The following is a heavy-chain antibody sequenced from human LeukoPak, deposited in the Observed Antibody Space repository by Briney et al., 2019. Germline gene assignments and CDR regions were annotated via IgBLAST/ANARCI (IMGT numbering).Heavy chain of an antibody. D-gene: IGHD2-15*01. Sequence: GESLKISCKGSGYTSTSYWIGWVRQMPGKGLEWMGIIYPGDSDTRYSPSFQGQVTMSVDKSISTAYVQWSSLKASDTAMYYCARGGRLSSDGSWTWFDPWGQGTLVTVSS. CDR2: IYPGDSDT. CDR1: GYTSTSYW. CDR3: ARGGRLSSDGSWTWFDP. J-gene: IGHJ5*02. V-gene: IGHV5-51*01.